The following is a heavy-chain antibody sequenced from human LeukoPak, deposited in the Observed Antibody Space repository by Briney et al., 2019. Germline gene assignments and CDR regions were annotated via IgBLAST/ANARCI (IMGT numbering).Heavy chain of an antibody. V-gene: IGHV4-34*01. CDR3: AFGQEMADAFDL. J-gene: IGHJ3*01. CDR1: GGSFSAYF. D-gene: IGHD5-24*01. Sequence: PSETLSLTCAVYGGSFSAYFLSWIRQPPGKGLEWIGGINQSGSTNYNPSLKSRVTISVDTSKKQFSLRLSSVTAADTAVYYCAFGQEMADAFDLWGQGTMVSVSS. CDR2: INQSGST.